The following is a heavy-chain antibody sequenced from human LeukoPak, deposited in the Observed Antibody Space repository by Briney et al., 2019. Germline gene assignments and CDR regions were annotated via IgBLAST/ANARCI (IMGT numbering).Heavy chain of an antibody. CDR1: GGSISSSSHY. Sequence: SETLSLTCTVSGGSISSSSHYWGWIRQPPGKGLEWIGSIYYSGSTYYNPSLKSRVTISVDTSKNQFSLKLSSVTAADTAVYYCATQDADRFFHPTDWFDPWGQGTLVTVSS. D-gene: IGHD3-3*01. CDR2: IYYSGST. V-gene: IGHV4-39*01. J-gene: IGHJ5*02. CDR3: ATQDADRFFHPTDWFDP.